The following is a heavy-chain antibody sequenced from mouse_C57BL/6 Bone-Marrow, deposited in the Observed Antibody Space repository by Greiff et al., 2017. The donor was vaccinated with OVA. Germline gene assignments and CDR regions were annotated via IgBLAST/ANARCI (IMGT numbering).Heavy chain of an antibody. CDR1: GYSITSGYY. Sequence: EVKVEESGPGLVKPSQSLSLTCSVTGYSITSGYYWNWIRQFPGNKLEWMGYISYDGSNNYNPSLKNRISITRDTSKNQFFLKLNSVTTEDTATYYWARGCYDGYDDGYWGQGTTLTVSA. J-gene: IGHJ2*01. V-gene: IGHV3-6*01. CDR2: ISYDGSN. CDR3: ARGCYDGYDDGY. D-gene: IGHD2-3*01.